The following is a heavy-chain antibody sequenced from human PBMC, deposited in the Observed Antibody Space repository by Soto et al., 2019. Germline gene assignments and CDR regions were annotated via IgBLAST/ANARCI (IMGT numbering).Heavy chain of an antibody. Sequence: VQLRQSGPGLVKPSGTLSLTCAVSGGSISSSNWWTWVRQAPGKGLEWIGEIYHSGNTYYNPSPQGRVTITVDNSNTPFSLKLSSVTAADTAVYYCATLPPRLVASLLPLPTWGQGTLVTVSS. CDR3: ATLPPRLVASLLPLPT. V-gene: IGHV4-4*02. CDR1: GGSISSSNW. J-gene: IGHJ5*02. CDR2: IYHSGNT. D-gene: IGHD1-26*01.